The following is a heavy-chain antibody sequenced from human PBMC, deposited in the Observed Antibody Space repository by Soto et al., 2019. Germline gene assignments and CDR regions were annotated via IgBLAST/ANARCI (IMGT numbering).Heavy chain of an antibody. D-gene: IGHD1-20*01. V-gene: IGHV3-30-3*01. CDR2: ISYDGSNK. CDR1: GFTFSSYA. Sequence: QVQLVESGGGVVQPGRSLRLSCAASGFTFSSYAMHWVRQAPGKGLEWVAVISYDGSNKYYADSVKGRFTISRDNSKNTPYLQMNSLRAEDTAVYYCAREEVSARKHYGMDVWGQGTTVTVSS. CDR3: AREEVSARKHYGMDV. J-gene: IGHJ6*02.